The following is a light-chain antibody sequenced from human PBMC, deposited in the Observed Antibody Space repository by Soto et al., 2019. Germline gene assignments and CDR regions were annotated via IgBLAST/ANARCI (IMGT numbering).Light chain of an antibody. V-gene: IGKV1-5*03. Sequence: IQMTQSTSTLSATVADRLTLTCRASQTISSWLAWYQQKPGKAPKLLIYKASSLESGVPSRFSGSGSGTEFTLTISSLQPDDFAAYYCQQYNSYLWTFGQGTKVDI. CDR3: QQYNSYLWT. J-gene: IGKJ1*01. CDR1: QTISSW. CDR2: KAS.